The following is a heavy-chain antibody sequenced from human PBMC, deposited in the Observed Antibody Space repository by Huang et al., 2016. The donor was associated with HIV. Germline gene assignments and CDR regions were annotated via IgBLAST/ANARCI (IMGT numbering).Heavy chain of an antibody. CDR2: SLRILGTA. J-gene: IGHJ4*02. CDR1: GGTFSSYA. Sequence: QVQLVQSGAEVKKPGSSVKVSCKASGGTFSSYAISWVRQAPGQGREGMGGSLRILGTANYAQKFQGRVTITADESTSTAYMELSSLRSEDTAVYYCARARGYYDSSVSYYFDYWGQGTLVTVSS. CDR3: ARARGYYDSSVSYYFDY. V-gene: IGHV1-69*13. D-gene: IGHD3-22*01.